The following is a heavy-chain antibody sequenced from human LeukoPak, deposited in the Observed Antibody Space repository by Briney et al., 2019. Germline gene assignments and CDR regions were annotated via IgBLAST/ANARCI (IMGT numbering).Heavy chain of an antibody. J-gene: IGHJ2*01. CDR2: IYPSDSDT. Sequence: PGESLKISCKGSGYSFTDHWIGWVRQMPGKGLEWMGIIYPSDSDTKYSPSFQGQVTISVDKSISTAYLQWSSLKTSDSAMYYCAKGYWYFDLWGRGTLLTVSS. CDR1: GYSFTDHW. V-gene: IGHV5-51*03. CDR3: AKGYWYFDL.